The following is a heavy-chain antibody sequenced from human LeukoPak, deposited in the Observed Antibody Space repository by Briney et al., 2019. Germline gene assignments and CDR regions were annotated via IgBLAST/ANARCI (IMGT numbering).Heavy chain of an antibody. J-gene: IGHJ4*02. V-gene: IGHV3-74*01. Sequence: SGGSLRVSCAASGFSISNFWMHWVRQAPGKGLVWVSRINSDGSSTTYADSVKGRFTVSRDNAKNTLYLQANSLRAEDTAVYYCARGAARCSGGHCYPDWGRGTLVTVSS. CDR2: INSDGSST. D-gene: IGHD2-15*01. CDR3: ARGAARCSGGHCYPD. CDR1: GFSISNFW.